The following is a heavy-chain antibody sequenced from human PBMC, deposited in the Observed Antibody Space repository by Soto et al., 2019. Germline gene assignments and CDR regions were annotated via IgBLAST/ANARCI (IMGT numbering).Heavy chain of an antibody. CDR1: GFTFSTYA. J-gene: IGHJ4*02. CDR3: TGGPSTDILSGFDH. Sequence: SLRLSCAASGFTFSTYAMSWVRQPPGKGLECVSSISGNSDTTAYTDSVKGRFTISRDNSKNTLYLQMNSLRAEDTAVYYCTGGPSTDILSGFDHWGQGTQVTVSS. V-gene: IGHV3-23*01. D-gene: IGHD6-25*01. CDR2: ISGNSDTT.